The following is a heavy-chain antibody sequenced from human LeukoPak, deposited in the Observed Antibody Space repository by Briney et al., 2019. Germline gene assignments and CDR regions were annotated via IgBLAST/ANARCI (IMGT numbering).Heavy chain of an antibody. CDR2: ISSSGSTI. J-gene: IGHJ5*02. D-gene: IGHD3-3*01. CDR1: GFTFSDHY. Sequence: GGSLRLSCAASGFTFSDHYMSWIRQAPGKGLEWVSYISSSGSTIYYADSVKGRFTISRDNAKNSLYLQMNSLRAEDTAVYYCAREVQGYYDFWSGYYPNWFDPWGQGTLVTVSS. V-gene: IGHV3-11*04. CDR3: AREVQGYYDFWSGYYPNWFDP.